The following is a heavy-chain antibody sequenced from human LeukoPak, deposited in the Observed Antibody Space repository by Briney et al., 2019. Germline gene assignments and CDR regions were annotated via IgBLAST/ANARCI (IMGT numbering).Heavy chain of an antibody. CDR1: GFTFSSYG. CDR2: ISYDGSNK. CDR3: ATALRYQLLTSFDY. Sequence: GGSLRLSCAASGFTFSSYGMHWVRQAPGKGLEWVAVISYDGSNKYYADSVKGRFTISRDNSKNTLYLQMNSLRAEDTAVYYCATALRYQLLTSFDYWGQGTLVTVSS. V-gene: IGHV3-30*03. J-gene: IGHJ4*02. D-gene: IGHD2-2*01.